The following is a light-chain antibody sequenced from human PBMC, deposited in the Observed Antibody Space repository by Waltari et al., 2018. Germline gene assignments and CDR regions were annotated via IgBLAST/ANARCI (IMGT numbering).Light chain of an antibody. CDR3: MQSKAVPTT. J-gene: IGKJ1*01. CDR1: ESLLHTNGHNY. Sequence: DIVMTQSPLSLPVTPGEPASVSCRSSESLLHTNGHNYLDWYFQRPGQSPQLLIYLGSNRASGVPDRFSGSGSGTDFTLSISRMEAEDVGVYYCMQSKAVPTTFGQGTKVEI. CDR2: LGS. V-gene: IGKV2-28*01.